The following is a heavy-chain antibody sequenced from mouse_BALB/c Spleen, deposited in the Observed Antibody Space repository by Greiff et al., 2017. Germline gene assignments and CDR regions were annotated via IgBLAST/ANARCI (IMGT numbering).Heavy chain of an antibody. CDR3: ARLLRGNFDV. D-gene: IGHD1-1*01. J-gene: IGHJ1*01. CDR2: ISYDGSN. Sequence: DVKLQESGPGLVKPSQSLSLTCSVTGYSITSGYYWNWIRQFPGNKLEWMGYISYDGSNNYNPSLKNRISITRDTSKNQFFLKLNSVTTEDTATYYCARLLRGNFDVWGAGTTVTVSS. V-gene: IGHV3-6*02. CDR1: GYSITSGYY.